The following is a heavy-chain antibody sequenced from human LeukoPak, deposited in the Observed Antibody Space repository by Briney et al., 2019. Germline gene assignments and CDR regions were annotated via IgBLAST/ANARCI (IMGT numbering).Heavy chain of an antibody. J-gene: IGHJ4*02. CDR1: GFTFSTYS. CDR3: ARDPPTVTTPYFDY. Sequence: GGSLRLSCAASGFTFSTYSMNWVRQAPGKGLEWVSYISSYSSTIYYADSVEGRFTISRDNAKNSLYLQMNSLRDEDTAVYYCARDPPTVTTPYFDYWGQGTLVTVSS. CDR2: ISSYSSTI. D-gene: IGHD4-17*01. V-gene: IGHV3-48*02.